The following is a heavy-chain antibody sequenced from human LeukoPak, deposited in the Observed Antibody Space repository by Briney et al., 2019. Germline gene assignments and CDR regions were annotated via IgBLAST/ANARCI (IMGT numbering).Heavy chain of an antibody. CDR2: IKQDGSEK. D-gene: IGHD6-19*01. CDR3: ARAQYSSGWYDY. V-gene: IGHV3-7*01. Sequence: GGSLRLSCAASGFTFSSYWMSWVRQAPGKGLEWVANIKQDGSEKHYVDPMKGRFTISRDNSKNTLYLQMNSLRAEDTAVYYCARAQYSSGWYDYWGQGTLVTVSS. J-gene: IGHJ4*02. CDR1: GFTFSSYW.